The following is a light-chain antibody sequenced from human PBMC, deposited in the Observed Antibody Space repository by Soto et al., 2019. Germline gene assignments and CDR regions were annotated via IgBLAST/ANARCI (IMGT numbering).Light chain of an antibody. Sequence: DIQMTQSPSTLSASVGDRVTITCRASQSVTNWLAWYQQKPGKAPNLLIYDASRLQSGTPSRFSGSGSGTEFNLTISSLQPDDFATYYCQQYTTYPYTFGQGTKLEIK. CDR3: QQYTTYPYT. CDR1: QSVTNW. J-gene: IGKJ2*01. V-gene: IGKV1-5*01. CDR2: DAS.